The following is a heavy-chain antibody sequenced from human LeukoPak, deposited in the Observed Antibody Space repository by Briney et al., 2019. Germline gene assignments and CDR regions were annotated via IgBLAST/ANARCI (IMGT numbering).Heavy chain of an antibody. V-gene: IGHV3-21*01. J-gene: IGHJ6*02. CDR3: AREGPWTADYGMDV. Sequence: GGSLRLSCEASGFTFSSYSMNWVRQPPGKGLEWVSSISSSSSYIYYADSVKGRFTISRDNAKNSLYLQMNSLRAEDTAVYYCAREGPWTADYGMDVWGQGTTVTVSS. CDR1: GFTFSSYS. D-gene: IGHD3/OR15-3a*01. CDR2: ISSSSSYI.